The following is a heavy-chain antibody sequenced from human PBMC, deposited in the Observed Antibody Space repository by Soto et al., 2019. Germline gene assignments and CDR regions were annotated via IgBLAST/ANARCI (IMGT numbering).Heavy chain of an antibody. CDR3: TTKQIRSAL. D-gene: IGHD6-6*01. V-gene: IGHV3-15*01. CDR2: IKSKTDGETT. Sequence: GGSLXLSCAASGFTFNSAWMSWVRQAPGKGLEWVGRIKSKTDGETTDYTAPVKGRFTISRDDSKNTLYLQMNSLKTEDTAVYFCTTKQIRSALWGRGALVTVSS. CDR1: GFTFNSAW. J-gene: IGHJ4*02.